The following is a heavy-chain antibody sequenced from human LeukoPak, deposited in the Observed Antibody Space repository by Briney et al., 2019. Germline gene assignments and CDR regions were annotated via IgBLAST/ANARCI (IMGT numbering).Heavy chain of an antibody. J-gene: IGHJ4*02. CDR2: MNPNSGNT. D-gene: IGHD6-13*01. V-gene: IGHV1-8*01. CDR1: GYTFTSYD. Sequence: ASVKVSCKASGYTFTSYDINWVRQATGQGLEWMGWMNPNSGNTGYAQKFQGRVTMTRNTSISTAYMELSSLRSEDTAVYYCARGRPSTSLSSSWYVSKRKGYYFDYWGQGTLVTVSS. CDR3: ARGRPSTSLSSSWYVSKRKGYYFDY.